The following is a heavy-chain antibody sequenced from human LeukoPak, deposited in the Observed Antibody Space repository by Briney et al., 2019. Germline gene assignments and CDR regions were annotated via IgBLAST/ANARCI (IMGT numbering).Heavy chain of an antibody. Sequence: GGSLRLSCAASGFTFSSYAMSWVRQAPGKGLEWVSAISGSGGSTYCADSVKGRFTISRDNSKNTLYLQMNSLRAEDTAVYYCAKDRWMGGDYEYYFDYWGQGTLVTVSS. CDR1: GFTFSSYA. V-gene: IGHV3-23*01. CDR2: ISGSGGST. D-gene: IGHD4-17*01. J-gene: IGHJ4*02. CDR3: AKDRWMGGDYEYYFDY.